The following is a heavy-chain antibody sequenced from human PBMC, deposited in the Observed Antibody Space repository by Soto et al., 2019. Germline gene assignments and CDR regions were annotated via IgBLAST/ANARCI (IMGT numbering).Heavy chain of an antibody. V-gene: IGHV5-51*01. J-gene: IGHJ6*02. CDR2: IFPGDSDT. CDR3: ARPTHSSSWPYYGMDV. Sequence: GETLKICCKGSGYTFTSYWIGWVRQMPGKGLEWMGTIFPGDSDTRYSPSFQGQVTISADKSISTAYLQWSSLEASDTAMYYCARPTHSSSWPYYGMDVWGQGTTVTVS. CDR1: GYTFTSYW. D-gene: IGHD6-13*01.